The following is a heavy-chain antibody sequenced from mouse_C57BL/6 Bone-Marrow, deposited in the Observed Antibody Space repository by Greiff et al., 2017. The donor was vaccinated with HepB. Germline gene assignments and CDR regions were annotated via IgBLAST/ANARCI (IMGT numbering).Heavy chain of an antibody. CDR2: ISNGGGST. J-gene: IGHJ2*01. CDR3: ARRGELYYFDY. V-gene: IGHV5-12*01. Sequence: EVQGVESGGGLVQPGGSLKLSCAASGFTFSDYYMYWVRQTPEKRLEWVAYISNGGGSTYYPDTVKGRFTISRDNAKNTRYLQMSRLKSEDTAMYYCARRGELYYFDYWGQGTTLTVSS. CDR1: GFTFSDYY.